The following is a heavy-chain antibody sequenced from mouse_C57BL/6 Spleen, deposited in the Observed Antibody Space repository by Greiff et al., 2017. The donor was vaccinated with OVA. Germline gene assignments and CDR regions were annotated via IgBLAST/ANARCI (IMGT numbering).Heavy chain of an antibody. CDR1: GYTFTGYW. CDR2: ILPGSGST. V-gene: IGHV1-9*01. CDR3: ARWGVTTVGYYCDD. Sequence: QVQLQQSGAELMMPGASVKLSCKASGYTFTGYWIEWVKQRPGHGLEWIGEILPGSGSTNYTEKFKGKATFTADNSSNNAYMQLSSLTTEDSANEYGARWGVTTVGYYCDDWGKGTTLTVSS. J-gene: IGHJ2*01. D-gene: IGHD1-1*01.